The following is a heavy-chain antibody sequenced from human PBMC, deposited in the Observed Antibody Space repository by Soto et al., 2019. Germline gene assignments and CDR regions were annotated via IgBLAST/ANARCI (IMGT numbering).Heavy chain of an antibody. J-gene: IGHJ4*02. CDR2: ISNDGSNE. V-gene: IGHV3-30*18. CDR1: GFTFRWFG. Sequence: QVQLVESGGGVVQPGRSPRLSCAGSGFTFRWFGMNWVRQAPGKGLEWVARISNDGSNEYYVDSVKGRFTISRDNSKNTLYLQMDSLRAEDTAVYYCAKGEVRGIIPSYFDYWGLGTLVTVSS. D-gene: IGHD3-10*01. CDR3: AKGEVRGIIPSYFDY.